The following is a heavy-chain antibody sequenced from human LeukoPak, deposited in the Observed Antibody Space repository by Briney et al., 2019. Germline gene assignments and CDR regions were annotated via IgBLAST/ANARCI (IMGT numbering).Heavy chain of an antibody. D-gene: IGHD4-17*01. V-gene: IGHV1-18*04. CDR2: ISAYNGNT. Sequence: ASVKVSCKASGYTFTSYGISWVRQAPGQGLEWMGWISAYNGNTNYAQKLQGRVTMTTDTSTSTAYMELRSLRSDDTAVYYCARDDYGDSSCWFDPWGQGTLVTVSS. CDR1: GYTFTSYG. J-gene: IGHJ5*02. CDR3: ARDDYGDSSCWFDP.